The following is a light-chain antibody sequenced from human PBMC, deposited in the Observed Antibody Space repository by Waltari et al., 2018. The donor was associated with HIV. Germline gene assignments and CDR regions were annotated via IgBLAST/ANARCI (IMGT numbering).Light chain of an antibody. J-gene: IGKJ3*01. V-gene: IGKV4-1*01. CDR1: QSVLYSSNNKNY. Sequence: DIVMTQSPDSLAVSLGERATINCKSSQSVLYSSNNKNYLAWYQQKPGQSPKLLIYWASTRESGFPDRFSGSGSVTDFTLTISSLQAEDVAVYYCQQYYSTPFTFGLGTKVDIK. CDR2: WAS. CDR3: QQYYSTPFT.